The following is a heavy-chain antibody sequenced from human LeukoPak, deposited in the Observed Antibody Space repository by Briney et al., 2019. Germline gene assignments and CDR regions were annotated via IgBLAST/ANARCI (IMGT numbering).Heavy chain of an antibody. D-gene: IGHD3-10*01. J-gene: IGHJ4*02. CDR2: ISSSGSTI. CDR3: ARLEYYYVSGNYYKLFDY. CDR1: GFTFSSYN. Sequence: GGSLRLSCAASGFTFSSYNMNWVRQAPGKGLEWVSDISSSGSTIYFADTVKGRFTISRDNAKNSLYLQMNSLRDEDTAVYYCARLEYYYVSGNYYKLFDYWGQGTLVTVCS. V-gene: IGHV3-48*02.